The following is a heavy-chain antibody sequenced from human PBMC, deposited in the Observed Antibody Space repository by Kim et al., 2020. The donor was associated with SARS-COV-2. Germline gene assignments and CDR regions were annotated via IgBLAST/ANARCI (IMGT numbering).Heavy chain of an antibody. V-gene: IGHV3-15*01. D-gene: IGHD5-12*01. CDR1: GFTFSNAC. Sequence: GGSLRLSCAASGFTFSNACMSWVRQAPGKGLEWVGRIKSKADGGTTDYAAPVKGRFTISRDDSKNTLYLQMNGLKTEDTAVYYCTTIDIVATIRIDPWGQGTLVTVSS. J-gene: IGHJ5*02. CDR2: IKSKADGGTT. CDR3: TTIDIVATIRIDP.